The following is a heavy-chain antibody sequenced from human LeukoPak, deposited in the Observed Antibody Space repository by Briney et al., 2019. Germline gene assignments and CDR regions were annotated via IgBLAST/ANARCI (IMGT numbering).Heavy chain of an antibody. CDR2: ISSNGGST. V-gene: IGHV3-64*01. CDR1: GFSFTTYG. J-gene: IGHJ4*02. D-gene: IGHD3-10*01. Sequence: GGSLRLSCAASGFSFTTYGMHWVRQPPGKGLEYVSAISSNGGSTYYANSVKGRFTISRDNSKNTLYLQMNSLRAEDTAVYYCARHYSSGAFDYWGQGTLVTVS. CDR3: ARHYSSGAFDY.